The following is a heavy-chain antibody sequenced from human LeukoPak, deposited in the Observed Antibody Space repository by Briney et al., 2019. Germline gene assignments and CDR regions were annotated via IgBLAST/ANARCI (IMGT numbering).Heavy chain of an antibody. CDR3: VRDRAEGKTWVEFDP. Sequence: GGSLRLSCAASGFIVNSYAMSWVRQAPGKGLAWVSLIYSDGVTQYADSVKGRFTISRDNSKNTLCLQMNSLRDEDTAVYFCVRDRAEGKTWVEFDPWGQGTPVTVSS. CDR1: GFIVNSYA. J-gene: IGHJ5*02. V-gene: IGHV3-66*02. CDR2: IYSDGVT.